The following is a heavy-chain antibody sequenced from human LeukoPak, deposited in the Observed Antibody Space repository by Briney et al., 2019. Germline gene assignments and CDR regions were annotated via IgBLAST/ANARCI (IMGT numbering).Heavy chain of an antibody. CDR2: IKQDGSEK. CDR3: AREGWYYYYGMDV. CDR1: GFTFSSYS. D-gene: IGHD2-15*01. Sequence: GGSLRLSCAASGFTFSSYSMNWVRRAPGKGLEWVANIKQDGSEKYYVDSVKGRFTISRDNAKNSLYLQMNSLRAEDTAVYYCAREGWYYYYGMDVWGKGTTVTVSS. V-gene: IGHV3-7*03. J-gene: IGHJ6*04.